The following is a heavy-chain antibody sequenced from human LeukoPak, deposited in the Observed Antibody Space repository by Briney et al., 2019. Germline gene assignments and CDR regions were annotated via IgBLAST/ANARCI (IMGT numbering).Heavy chain of an antibody. CDR3: ARGDPHIVVVPAAMLGSNFDH. D-gene: IGHD2-2*01. CDR1: GGSFSGYY. J-gene: IGHJ5*02. CDR2: INHSGST. Sequence: SETLSLTCAVYGGSFSGYYWSWIRQPPGKGLEWIGEINHSGSTNYNPSLKSRVTISVDTSKNQFSLKLGSVTAADTAVYYCARGDPHIVVVPAAMLGSNFDHWGQGTLVTVSS. V-gene: IGHV4-34*01.